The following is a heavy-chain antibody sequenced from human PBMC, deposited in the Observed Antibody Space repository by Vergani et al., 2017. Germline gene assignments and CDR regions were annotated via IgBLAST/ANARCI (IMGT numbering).Heavy chain of an antibody. D-gene: IGHD3-3*01. CDR2: MNGDGDTI. Sequence: EVELVESGGCLVQPGGCLRLSCAASGFTFNEYWMHWARQVPGKGLVWVSGMNGDGDTISYADTVKGRFTISRDNAKNKLFLQMNSLRAEDTAVYYCARARKFRFGVVWENWFDPWGQGTLVTVSS. CDR1: GFTFNEYW. V-gene: IGHV3-74*01. J-gene: IGHJ5*02. CDR3: ARARKFRFGVVWENWFDP.